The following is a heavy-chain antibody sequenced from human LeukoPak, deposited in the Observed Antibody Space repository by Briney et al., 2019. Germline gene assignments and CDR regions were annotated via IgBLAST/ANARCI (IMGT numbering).Heavy chain of an antibody. Sequence: GASLRLSCAASGFTFSNYAMSWVRQAPGRGLERVSAILGSGGSTYYADSVKGRFTVSRDNSKSTLYLQMNSLRAEDTALYYCAKWGDYDVLTGYYVPDYWGQGTLVTVSS. D-gene: IGHD3-9*01. CDR2: ILGSGGST. CDR3: AKWGDYDVLTGYYVPDY. CDR1: GFTFSNYA. J-gene: IGHJ4*02. V-gene: IGHV3-23*01.